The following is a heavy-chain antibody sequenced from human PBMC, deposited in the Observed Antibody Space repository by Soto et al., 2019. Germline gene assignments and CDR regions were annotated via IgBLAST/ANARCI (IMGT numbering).Heavy chain of an antibody. J-gene: IGHJ4*02. D-gene: IGHD3-16*01. Sequence: QINLKESGPTLVKPTQTLTLTCSFSGFLLTTAGVGVGWVRQSPGEALEWLALIYWDDDERYSPSLKTRLTITKDTSKNQVVLKMTNMAPVDTATYYCAHSRNLMTEVAQVGDFGYWGQGTLVTVSS. CDR1: GFLLTTAGVG. CDR3: AHSRNLMTEVAQVGDFGY. V-gene: IGHV2-5*02. CDR2: IYWDDDE.